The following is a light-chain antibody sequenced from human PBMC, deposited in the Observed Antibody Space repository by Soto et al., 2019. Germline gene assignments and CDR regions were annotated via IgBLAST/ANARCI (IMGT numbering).Light chain of an antibody. J-gene: IGKJ1*01. V-gene: IGKV3-20*01. CDR3: QQYGRSSWT. CDR1: ESVSSNY. Sequence: EVVLTQSPGTLSLSPGERATLSCRTSESVSSNYLAWYQHKSGQAPRLLIYGASNRATGIPDRFSGSGSGTDFTLTISRLEPEDFAVYYCQQYGRSSWTFGQGTKVDIK. CDR2: GAS.